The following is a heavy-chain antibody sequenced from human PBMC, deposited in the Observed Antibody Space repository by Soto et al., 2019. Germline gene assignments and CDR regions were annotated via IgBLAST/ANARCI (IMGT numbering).Heavy chain of an antibody. CDR1: GYTFTSSA. CDR2: ITAGNGNT. V-gene: IGHV1-3*01. Sequence: GASVQVSCKSYGYTFTSSAMHWVRQAPGQRLERMGWITAGNGNTKYSQQFQGRVTITRDTSASTAYMELSSLRSEDTAVYYCARDAPGEYYDFWSGYPAPRLGYMDVWGKGTTVTVSS. D-gene: IGHD3-3*01. CDR3: ARDAPGEYYDFWSGYPAPRLGYMDV. J-gene: IGHJ6*03.